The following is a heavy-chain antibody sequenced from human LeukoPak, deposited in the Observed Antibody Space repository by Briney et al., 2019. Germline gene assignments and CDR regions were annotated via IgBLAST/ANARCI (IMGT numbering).Heavy chain of an antibody. CDR3: AKGEWTFDY. D-gene: IGHD2-8*01. J-gene: IGHJ4*02. CDR2: ISYDGSNK. Sequence: GGSLRLSCAASGFTFSSYGMHWVRQAPGKGLEWVAVISYDGSNKYYADSVKGRFTISRDNSKNTLYLQMNSLRAEDTAVYYCAKGEWTFDYWGQGTLVTVSS. V-gene: IGHV3-30*18. CDR1: GFTFSSYG.